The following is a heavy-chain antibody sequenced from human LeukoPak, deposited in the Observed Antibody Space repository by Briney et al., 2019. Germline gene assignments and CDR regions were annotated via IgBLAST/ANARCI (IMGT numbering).Heavy chain of an antibody. D-gene: IGHD6-13*01. CDR2: ISYDGSNK. CDR3: ARSYSSSWPTGDYFGY. V-gene: IGHV3-30*04. CDR1: GFTFSSYA. Sequence: PGGSLGLSCAASGFTFSSYAMHWVRQAPGKGLEWVAVISYDGSNKYYADSVKGRFSISRDNSKNTLYLQMNSLRAEDTAVYYCARSYSSSWPTGDYFGYWGQGTLVTVSS. J-gene: IGHJ4*02.